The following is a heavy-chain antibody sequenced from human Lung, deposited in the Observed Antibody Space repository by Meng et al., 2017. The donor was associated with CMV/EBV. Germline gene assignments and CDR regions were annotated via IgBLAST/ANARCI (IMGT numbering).Heavy chain of an antibody. CDR3: AGDLLGYSAYGVRYFDL. Sequence: VTFSDHYMSWIRQTPGKGLEWLSYISGTSSTIYEASSVKGRFTVSRDNAKKSLYLQMNSLRAEDTAVYYCAGDLLGYSAYGVRYFDLWGRGTLVTVSS. CDR2: ISGTSSTI. D-gene: IGHD5-12*01. CDR1: VTFSDHY. V-gene: IGHV3-11*01. J-gene: IGHJ2*01.